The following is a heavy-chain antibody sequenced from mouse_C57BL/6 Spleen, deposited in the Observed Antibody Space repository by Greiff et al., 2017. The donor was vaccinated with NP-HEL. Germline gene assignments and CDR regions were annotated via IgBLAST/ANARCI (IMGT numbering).Heavy chain of an antibody. CDR2: IYPSDSET. CDR1: GYTFTSYW. Sequence: QVQLQQSGAELVRPGSSVKLSCKASGYTFTSYWMDWVKQRPGQGLEWIGNIYPSDSETHYNQKFKDKATLTVDKSSSTAYMQLSSLTSEDSAVYYCARDGNYEGFDYWGQGTTLTVSS. V-gene: IGHV1-61*01. D-gene: IGHD2-1*01. CDR3: ARDGNYEGFDY. J-gene: IGHJ2*01.